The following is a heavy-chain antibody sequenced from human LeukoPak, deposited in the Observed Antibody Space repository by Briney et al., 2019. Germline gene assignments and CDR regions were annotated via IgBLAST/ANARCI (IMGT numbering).Heavy chain of an antibody. D-gene: IGHD3-22*01. Sequence: PGGSLRLSCVASGISFSSYWMAWVRQASGKGLEWVANIKYDGTHKFYAGSVKGRFTISRDNAKNSLFLEMNSLTVDDTAAYFCASSHDSSGNDWGQGTLVTVSS. J-gene: IGHJ4*02. CDR1: GISFSSYW. CDR3: ASSHDSSGND. CDR2: IKYDGTHK. V-gene: IGHV3-7*01.